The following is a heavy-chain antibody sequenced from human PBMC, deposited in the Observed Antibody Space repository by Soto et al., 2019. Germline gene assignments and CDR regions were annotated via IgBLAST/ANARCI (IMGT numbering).Heavy chain of an antibody. J-gene: IGHJ6*01. V-gene: IGHV4-61*01. CDR1: GGSVSSGSYY. CDR2: IYYSGST. CDR3: ARGRITMVVLGLYYYYEMDV. D-gene: IGHD3-22*01. Sequence: LSLTCTVSGGSVSSGSYYWSWIRQPPGKGLEWIGYIYYSGSTNYNPSLKSRVTISVDTSKNQFSLTLSSVTAADTAVYYCARGRITMVVLGLYYYYEMDVWGQGTTVTVSS.